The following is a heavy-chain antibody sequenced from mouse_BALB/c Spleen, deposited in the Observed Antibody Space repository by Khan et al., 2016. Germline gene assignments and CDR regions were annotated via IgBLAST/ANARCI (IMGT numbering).Heavy chain of an antibody. CDR2: IDPYDSET. J-gene: IGHJ2*01. CDR1: GHPFTTYW. Sequence: QVQLQQPGAELVRPGASVKLSCKASGHPFTTYWMNWVKQRPEQGLEWIGRIDPYDSETHYDQRFKDKAILTVDRSSSTAYMQLSSLTSEDSVVYYCARGSTVFDYWGQGTTLTVSS. V-gene: IGHV1-52*01. D-gene: IGHD1-1*01. CDR3: ARGSTVFDY.